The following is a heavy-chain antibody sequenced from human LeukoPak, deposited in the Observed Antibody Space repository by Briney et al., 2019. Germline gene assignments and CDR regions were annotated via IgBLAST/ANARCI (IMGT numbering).Heavy chain of an antibody. V-gene: IGHV3-74*01. CDR2: INSDGSST. D-gene: IGHD3-22*01. J-gene: IGHJ3*02. Sequence: GGSLRLSCAASGFTFSNYAMTWVRQAPGEGLVWVSRINSDGSSTTYADSVKGRFTISRDNAKNTLYLQMNSLRAEDTAVYYCARAPYYYDTSGFLIWGQGTMVTVSS. CDR1: GFTFSNYA. CDR3: ARAPYYYDTSGFLI.